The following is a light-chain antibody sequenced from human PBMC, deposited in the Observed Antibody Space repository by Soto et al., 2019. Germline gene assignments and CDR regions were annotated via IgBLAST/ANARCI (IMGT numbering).Light chain of an antibody. CDR1: QSVFSS. CDR3: QQYHNWPA. J-gene: IGKJ1*01. V-gene: IGKV3-15*01. CDR2: GAA. Sequence: ETVMQQSPATLSVSPGERATLSCRASQSVFSSLAWYQHKPGQAPRILIYGAATRATGIPARFIGIGSGTEFTLTISSMKSDDIAVYYCQQYHNWPAFGQGTKVDIK.